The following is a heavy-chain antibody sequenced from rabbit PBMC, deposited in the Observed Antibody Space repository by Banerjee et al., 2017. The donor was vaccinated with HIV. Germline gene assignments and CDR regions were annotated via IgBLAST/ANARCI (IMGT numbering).Heavy chain of an antibody. D-gene: IGHD2-1*01. J-gene: IGHJ4*01. CDR2: IYPGSSGVT. Sequence: QSLEESGGDLVKPGASLTLTCTASGFSFSSGYYVCWVRQAPGKSLEWIACIYPGSSGVTYYASWARGRFTVSKTSSTTVTLQMTSLTAADTATYFCARDSYDDYGDLNLWGPGTLVTVS. V-gene: IGHV1S40*01. CDR3: ARDSYDDYGDLNL. CDR1: GFSFSSGYY.